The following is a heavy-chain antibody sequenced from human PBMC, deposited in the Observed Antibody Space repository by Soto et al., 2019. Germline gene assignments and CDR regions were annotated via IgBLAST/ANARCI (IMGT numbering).Heavy chain of an antibody. CDR3: ARDDPYNWNYDASHFDY. J-gene: IGHJ4*02. CDR2: ITGTGGST. CDR1: GFTFSGYA. V-gene: IGHV3-23*01. D-gene: IGHD1-7*01. Sequence: EVQLLESGGGLVQPGGSLRLSCAASGFTFSGYAMSWVRQAPGKGLEWVSTITGTGGSTYYADSVTGRFTISRDKSKNTLYLQMNSLRAEDTAVYYCARDDPYNWNYDASHFDYWGQGTLVTVSS.